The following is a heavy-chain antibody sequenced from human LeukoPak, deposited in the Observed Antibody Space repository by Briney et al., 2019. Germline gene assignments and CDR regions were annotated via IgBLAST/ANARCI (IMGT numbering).Heavy chain of an antibody. CDR3: TSTWIQLWFDY. Sequence: GGSLRLSCAASGFTFSASAMHWVRQASGKGLEWLGRIRSKTNSYATEYAASVKGRFTISRDDSKNTAYLQMDSLRTEDTAVYYCTSTWIQLWFDYWGQGTLVTVSS. CDR1: GFTFSASA. CDR2: IRSKTNSYAT. J-gene: IGHJ4*02. D-gene: IGHD5-18*01. V-gene: IGHV3-73*01.